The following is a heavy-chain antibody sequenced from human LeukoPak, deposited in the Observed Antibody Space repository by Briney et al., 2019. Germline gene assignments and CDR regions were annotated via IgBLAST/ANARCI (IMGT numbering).Heavy chain of an antibody. Sequence: GGSLRLSCAASGFTFSSYAITWVRQAPGKGLEWVSYISRSGSTTYYADSVKGRFTISRDNAKNSLYLQMNSLRAEDTAVYYCAGDFRGFGELDYWGPGTLVTVSS. CDR3: AGDFRGFGELDY. D-gene: IGHD3-10*01. CDR1: GFTFSSYA. J-gene: IGHJ4*02. CDR2: ISRSGSTT. V-gene: IGHV3-48*03.